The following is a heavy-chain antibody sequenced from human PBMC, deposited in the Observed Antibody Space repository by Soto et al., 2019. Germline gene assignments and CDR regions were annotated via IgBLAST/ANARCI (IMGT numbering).Heavy chain of an antibody. J-gene: IGHJ6*02. Sequence: GGSLRLSCAASGFTFSSYGMHWVRQAPGKGLEWVAVIWYDGSNKYYADSVKARFTISRDNSKNTLYLQMNSLRAEDTAVYYCARKVYDFLSGYYPLYYGMDVWGQGTTVTVSS. V-gene: IGHV3-33*01. CDR3: ARKVYDFLSGYYPLYYGMDV. CDR1: GFTFSSYG. CDR2: IWYDGSNK. D-gene: IGHD3-3*01.